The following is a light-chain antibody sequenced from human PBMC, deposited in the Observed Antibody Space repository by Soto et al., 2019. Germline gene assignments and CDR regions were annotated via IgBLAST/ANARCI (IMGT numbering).Light chain of an antibody. CDR2: DAS. CDR3: QQYNNWPPYT. CDR1: QSVSSN. Sequence: EIVMTQSPAAMSVSPGERATLSCRASQSVSSNLAWYQQKPGQAPRLLIYDASTRATGIPDRFSGSGSGTQFTLTISGPQSEDSAVYYCQQYNNWPPYTFGQGTKLELK. J-gene: IGKJ2*01. V-gene: IGKV3-15*01.